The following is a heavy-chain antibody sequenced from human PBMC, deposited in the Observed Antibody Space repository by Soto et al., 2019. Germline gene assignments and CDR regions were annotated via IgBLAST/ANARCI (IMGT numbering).Heavy chain of an antibody. CDR3: ARDKGVTCLDT. Sequence: AQLVESGGGVVQPGRSLRLSCAASGLPFSASGMHWVRQAPGKGLEWVAMIWSDGSKEYYADSVKGRFTITRDNSKNMIFLQMDSLRAEDTAVYYCARDKGVTCLDTWGQGNMVTVSS. V-gene: IGHV3-33*01. D-gene: IGHD3-16*01. CDR2: IWSDGSKE. CDR1: GLPFSASG. J-gene: IGHJ5*02.